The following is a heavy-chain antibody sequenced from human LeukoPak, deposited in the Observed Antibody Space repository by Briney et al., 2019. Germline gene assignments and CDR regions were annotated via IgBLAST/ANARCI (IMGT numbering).Heavy chain of an antibody. Sequence: ASVKVSCKASGYTFTGYYMHWVRQAPGQGLEWMGWINPNSGGTNYAQKFQGRVTMTRDTSISTAYMELSRLRSDDTAVYYCARVSFSYYYDSSAEYYFDYWGQGTPVTVSS. V-gene: IGHV1-2*02. CDR2: INPNSGGT. J-gene: IGHJ4*02. CDR3: ARVSFSYYYDSSAEYYFDY. CDR1: GYTFTGYY. D-gene: IGHD3-22*01.